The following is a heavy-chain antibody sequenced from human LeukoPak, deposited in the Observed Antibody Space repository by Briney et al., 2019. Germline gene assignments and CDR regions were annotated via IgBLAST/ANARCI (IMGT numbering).Heavy chain of an antibody. CDR2: IRHSGNT. J-gene: IGHJ4*02. CDR1: GYSITRGYY. Sequence: KSSETLSLTCAVSGYSITRGYYWGWIRQTPGKGLDWIAIIRHSGNTYYNPSLKSRGTISLDTSRNELSLRLNSVTAADTAVYYCARLAVRGLYYFDSWGQGTLVTVSS. D-gene: IGHD3-10*01. CDR3: ARLAVRGLYYFDS. V-gene: IGHV4-38-2*01.